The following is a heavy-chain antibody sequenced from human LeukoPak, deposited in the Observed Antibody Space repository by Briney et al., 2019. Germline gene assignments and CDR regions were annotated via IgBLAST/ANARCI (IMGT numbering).Heavy chain of an antibody. CDR1: GLTFYSYG. CDR3: AKGHSAHGTGFDC. D-gene: IGHD1-14*01. CDR2: VSGSGDTT. J-gene: IGHJ4*02. V-gene: IGHV3-23*01. Sequence: GGFLRLSCAASGLTFYSYGMSWVRQAPGKGLEWVSGVSGSGDTTYYADSVKGRFTNSRDNSKNTLHLQMNSLRVEDTGVYYCAKGHSAHGTGFDCWGQGTQVAVSS.